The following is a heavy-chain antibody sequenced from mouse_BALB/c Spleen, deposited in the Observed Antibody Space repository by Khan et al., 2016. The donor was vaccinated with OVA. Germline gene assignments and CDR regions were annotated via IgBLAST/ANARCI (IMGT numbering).Heavy chain of an antibody. D-gene: IGHD2-3*01. V-gene: IGHV9-3*02. J-gene: IGHJ4*01. CDR3: ARSRWLLPAMDY. CDR2: INTNTGEP. CDR1: GYTFTNYG. Sequence: QIQLVQSGPDLKKPGETVEISCKASGYTFTNYGMNWVRQSPGKGLKWMGWINTNTGEPTYAEEFKGRFAFSLETSASTAYLQINNLKNEDTATYFCARSRWLLPAMDYWGQGTSVTVSS.